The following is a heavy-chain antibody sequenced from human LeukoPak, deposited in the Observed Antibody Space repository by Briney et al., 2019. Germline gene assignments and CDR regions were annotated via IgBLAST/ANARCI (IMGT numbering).Heavy chain of an antibody. CDR1: GFTFSSYA. V-gene: IGHV3-23*01. D-gene: IGHD2-2*01. J-gene: IGHJ5*02. CDR3: ARFSVVVVPAATNWFDP. CDR2: ISGSGGST. Sequence: GGSLRLSCAASGFTFSSYAMSWVRQAPGKGLEWVSAISGSGGSTYYADSVKGRFTISRGNSKNTLYLQMNSLRAEDTAVYYCARFSVVVVPAATNWFDPWGQGTLVTVSS.